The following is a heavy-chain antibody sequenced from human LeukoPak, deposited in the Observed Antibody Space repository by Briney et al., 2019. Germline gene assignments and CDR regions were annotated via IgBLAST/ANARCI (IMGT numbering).Heavy chain of an antibody. Sequence: PGGSLRLSCAASGFTFGNYGMSWVRQAPGKGLEWVSGINWNGGSTGYADSVEGRFTISRENAKNSQYLQMNSLRVEDTALYYCARAQTYGDSRLLLDYWGQGTLVTVSS. V-gene: IGHV3-20*04. D-gene: IGHD2-21*02. CDR2: INWNGGST. CDR1: GFTFGNYG. CDR3: ARAQTYGDSRLLLDY. J-gene: IGHJ4*02.